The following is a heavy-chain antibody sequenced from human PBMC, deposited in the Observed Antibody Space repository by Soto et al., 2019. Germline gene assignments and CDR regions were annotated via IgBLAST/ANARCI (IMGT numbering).Heavy chain of an antibody. Sequence: QVQLAQSGPEVKKPGASVKVSCKASGYTFTNYGLTWVRQAPGQGLEWMGWISTYNGHTEYAQKFQDRVTLTTDTSTSTGYMEVRRLRSDDTAIYYCARDNGDSGASLVDFWGQGTLDTVSS. CDR3: ARDNGDSGASLVDF. CDR1: GYTFTNYG. V-gene: IGHV1-18*04. J-gene: IGHJ4*02. D-gene: IGHD2-8*01. CDR2: ISTYNGHT.